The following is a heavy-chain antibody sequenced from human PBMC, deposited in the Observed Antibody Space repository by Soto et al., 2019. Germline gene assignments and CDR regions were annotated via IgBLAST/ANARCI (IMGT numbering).Heavy chain of an antibody. Sequence: QVQLQESGPGLVKPSQTLSLTCTVSGDSISSGGYYWSWIRQHPGKGLEWIAHIYYSGSTYYNPSLKHRVTTSVDTSKNQFSLTLSSVTEADTAVYYCAGSPHFDGYNAYWGQGTLVTVSS. D-gene: IGHD3-9*01. V-gene: IGHV4-31*03. CDR1: GDSISSGGYY. CDR3: AGSPHFDGYNAY. CDR2: IYYSGST. J-gene: IGHJ4*02.